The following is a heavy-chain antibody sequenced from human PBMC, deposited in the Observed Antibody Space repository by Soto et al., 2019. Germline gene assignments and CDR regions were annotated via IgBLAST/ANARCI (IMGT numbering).Heavy chain of an antibody. CDR3: ARGATTVVTSGYYGMDV. D-gene: IGHD4-17*01. V-gene: IGHV4-31*01. CDR2: IYYSGST. Sequence: QVQLQESGPGLVKPSQTLSLTCTVSGGSISSGGYYWSWIRQHPGKGLEWIGYIYYSGSTYYNPCLKRLVTISVDTSKNQFSLKRSSVTAADTAVYYCARGATTVVTSGYYGMDVWGQGTTVTVSS. CDR1: GGSISSGGYY. J-gene: IGHJ6*02.